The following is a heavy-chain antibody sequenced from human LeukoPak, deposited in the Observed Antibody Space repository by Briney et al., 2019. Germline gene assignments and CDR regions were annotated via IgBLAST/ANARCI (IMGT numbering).Heavy chain of an antibody. CDR2: ISVSGDST. V-gene: IGHV3-23*01. D-gene: IGHD3-3*01. J-gene: IGHJ4*02. CDR3: AKAPNNFWSGATRYFDD. Sequence: GESLSLSCAASGFTFSSFVMSWVRQAPGKGLEWVSTISVSGDSTNYADSVKGRFTMSRDNSKNTLYLQMNSLRAEDTAVYYCAKAPNNFWSGATRYFDDWGQGTLVTVSS. CDR1: GFTFSSFV.